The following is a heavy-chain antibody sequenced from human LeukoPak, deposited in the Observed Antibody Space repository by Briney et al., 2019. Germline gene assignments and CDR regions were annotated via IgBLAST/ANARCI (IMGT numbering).Heavy chain of an antibody. Sequence: ASVKVSCKASGYTFTGYYMHWVRQAPGQGLEWMGWINPNSGGTNYAQKFQGRVTMTRDTSISTAYMELSRLRSDDTAVYYCARRPRYYGAGSEYNWFDPWGQGTLVTISS. CDR3: ARRPRYYGAGSEYNWFDP. J-gene: IGHJ5*02. V-gene: IGHV1-2*02. CDR2: INPNSGGT. D-gene: IGHD3-10*01. CDR1: GYTFTGYY.